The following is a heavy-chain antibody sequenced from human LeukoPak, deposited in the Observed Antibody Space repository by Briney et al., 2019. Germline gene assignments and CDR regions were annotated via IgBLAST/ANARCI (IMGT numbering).Heavy chain of an antibody. V-gene: IGHV3-53*01. CDR1: VFTFSSYA. Sequence: GGSLRLSCAASVFTFSSYAMSWVRQAPGKGLEWVSVIYSGGSTYYADSVKGRFTISRDNSKNTLYLQMNSLRAEDTAVYYCASSKPGVLRYGVHYYGMDVWGQGTTVTVSS. CDR2: IYSGGST. CDR3: ASSKPGVLRYGVHYYGMDV. J-gene: IGHJ6*02. D-gene: IGHD3-9*01.